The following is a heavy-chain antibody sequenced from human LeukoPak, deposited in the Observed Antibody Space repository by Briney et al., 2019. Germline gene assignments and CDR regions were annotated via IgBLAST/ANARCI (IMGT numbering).Heavy chain of an antibody. D-gene: IGHD3-10*01. CDR2: IYPGDSDV. CDR1: GFKFTSYS. J-gene: IGHJ6*02. V-gene: IGHV5-51*01. CDR3: ARCRFYGSGTLYSNSYYGLDV. Sequence: GESLKISCKVSGFKFTSYSIAWVRQMPGRGLEWMGIIYPGDSDVKYSPSFQGQVTISVDKSVTTAYLQWSSLKASDTGIYYCARCRFYGSGTLYSNSYYGLDVWGQGTTVTVSS.